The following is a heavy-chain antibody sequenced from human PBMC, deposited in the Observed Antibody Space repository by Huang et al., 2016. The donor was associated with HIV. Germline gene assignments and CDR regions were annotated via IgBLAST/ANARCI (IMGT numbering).Heavy chain of an antibody. CDR2: INREGNEK. J-gene: IGHJ4*02. V-gene: IGHV3-7*01. D-gene: IGHD3-22*01. CDR1: GFFFTKYW. Sequence: EVQVMESGGGSVQPGGSLRLSCAASGFFFTKYWMTWVRQVPGKGLEWVASINREGNEKYYVDSVKGRFTISRDNTKNSVNVQMNSLRGEDTAVYYCGRDRTNFYDSSGYLGDIDYWGLGTLVTVSS. CDR3: GRDRTNFYDSSGYLGDIDY.